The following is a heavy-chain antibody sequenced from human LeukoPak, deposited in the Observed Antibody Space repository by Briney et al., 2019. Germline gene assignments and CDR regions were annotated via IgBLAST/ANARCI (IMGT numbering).Heavy chain of an antibody. Sequence: GGSLRLSCAASGFTFSSCAMSWVRQAPGKGLEWVSYISSSSSIMYYADSVKGRFTISRDNAKKSLYLQMNSLRDEDTAVYYCARDRFDYWGQGTLVTVSS. CDR2: ISSSSSIM. CDR3: ARDRFDY. V-gene: IGHV3-48*02. J-gene: IGHJ4*02. CDR1: GFTFSSCA.